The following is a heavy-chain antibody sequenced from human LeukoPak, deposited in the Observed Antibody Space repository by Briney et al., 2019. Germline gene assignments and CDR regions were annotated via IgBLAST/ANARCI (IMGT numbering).Heavy chain of an antibody. CDR3: AREAIGHHYASSLRYYFDY. D-gene: IGHD2-2*01. V-gene: IGHV7-4-1*02. CDR2: INTNTGNP. J-gene: IGHJ4*02. CDR1: GGTFSSYA. Sequence: ASVKVSCKASGGTFSSYAISWVRQAPGQGLEWMGWINTNTGNPTYAQGFTGRFVFSLDTSVSTAYLQISSLKAEDTAVYYCAREAIGHHYASSLRYYFDYWGQGTLVTVSS.